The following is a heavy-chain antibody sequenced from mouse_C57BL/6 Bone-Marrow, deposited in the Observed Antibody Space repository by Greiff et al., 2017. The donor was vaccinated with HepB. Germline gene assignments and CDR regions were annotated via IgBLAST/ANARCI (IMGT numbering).Heavy chain of an antibody. CDR3: ARKGNAPYYFDY. CDR2: INPNNGGT. CDR1: GYTFTDYY. Sequence: EVQLQQSGPELVKPGASVKISCKASGYTFTDYYMNWVKQSHGKSLEWIGDINPNNGGTSYNQKFKGKATLTVDKSSSTAYMELRSLTSEDSAVYYCARKGNAPYYFDYWGQGTTLTVSS. J-gene: IGHJ2*01. V-gene: IGHV1-26*01.